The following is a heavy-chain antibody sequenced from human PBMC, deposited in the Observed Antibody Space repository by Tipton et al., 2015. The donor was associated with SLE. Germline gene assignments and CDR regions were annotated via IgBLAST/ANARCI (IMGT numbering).Heavy chain of an antibody. J-gene: IGHJ4*02. V-gene: IGHV4-4*08. D-gene: IGHD6-13*01. Sequence: TLSLTCTVPGASISSYYWSWIRQPPGKGLEWIGYSTDYSPSLKSRVTISVDTSKNQFSLKLSSVTAADTAVYYCARLVAAAGKYFDYWGQGTLVTVSS. CDR2: ST. CDR1: GASISSYY. CDR3: ARLVAAAGKYFDY.